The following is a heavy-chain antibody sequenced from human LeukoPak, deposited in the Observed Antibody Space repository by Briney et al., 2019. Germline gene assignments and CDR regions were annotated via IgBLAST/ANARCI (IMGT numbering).Heavy chain of an antibody. J-gene: IGHJ5*02. CDR1: GGSISSSSYY. CDR2: IYYSGST. Sequence: SETLSLTCTVSGGSISSSSYYWGWIRQPPGKGLEWIGSIYYSGSTYYNPSLKSRVTISVDTSKNQFSLKLSSVTAADTAVYYCASGGYCSGGSCFGGNYNWFDPWGQGTLVTVS. D-gene: IGHD2-15*01. CDR3: ASGGYCSGGSCFGGNYNWFDP. V-gene: IGHV4-39*07.